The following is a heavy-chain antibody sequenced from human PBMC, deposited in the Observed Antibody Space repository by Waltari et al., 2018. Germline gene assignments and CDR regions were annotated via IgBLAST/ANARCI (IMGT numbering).Heavy chain of an antibody. V-gene: IGHV7-4-1*02. CDR3: AREVVPAATIVVNWFDP. D-gene: IGHD2-2*01. CDR1: GYTFTNYA. CDR2: INTNPGNP. J-gene: IGHJ5*02. Sequence: QVQLVQSGSELKKPGASVKVSCKASGYTFTNYAINWLRQAPGKGLELMGWINTNPGNPTYVQGFTGRFVFSLDTAVSTAYLQINSLKADDTAVYYCAREVVPAATIVVNWFDPWGQGTLVTVSS.